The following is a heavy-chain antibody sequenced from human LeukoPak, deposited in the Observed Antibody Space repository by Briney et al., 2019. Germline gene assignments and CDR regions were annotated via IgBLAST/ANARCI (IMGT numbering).Heavy chain of an antibody. CDR1: GFTFSIYA. J-gene: IGHJ5*02. CDR2: ISGSGGST. D-gene: IGHD3-3*01. V-gene: IGHV3-23*01. Sequence: GGSLRLSCAAYGFTFSIYAMSWVRQAPGKGLEWVSAISGSGGSTYYADSVKGRFTISRDNSKNTLYLQMNSLRAEDTAVYYCAKGTWSGYPNWFDPWGQGTLVTVSS. CDR3: AKGTWSGYPNWFDP.